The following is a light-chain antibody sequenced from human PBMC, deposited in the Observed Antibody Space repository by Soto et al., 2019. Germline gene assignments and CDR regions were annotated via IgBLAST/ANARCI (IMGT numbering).Light chain of an antibody. V-gene: IGKV1-27*01. J-gene: IGKJ3*01. Sequence: DIQMTQSPTSLSASVGDRVTITCRASQDIRNFVAWYQQKPGKAPKLLIYAASTLQSGVPSRFSGSGSGTDVTLTINSLQPEDVETYSCQKYSSVPVFGPGTKVEIK. CDR3: QKYSSVPV. CDR2: AAS. CDR1: QDIRNF.